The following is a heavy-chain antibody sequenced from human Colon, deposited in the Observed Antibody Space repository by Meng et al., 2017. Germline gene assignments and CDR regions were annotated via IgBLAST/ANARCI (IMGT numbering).Heavy chain of an antibody. CDR2: IHSSGNT. D-gene: IGHD2-2*01. V-gene: IGHV4-30-4*01. Sequence: QVQPQESGPGLVKPSQTLSLTCTISNGSINSADYYWNWIRQPPGKGPEWLGYIHSSGNTYYTPSLKSRLAMSLDTSKNQFSLRLTSVTAADTAVYYCARNPVIPDARTFDFWGQGALVTVSS. J-gene: IGHJ4*02. CDR1: NGSINSADYY. CDR3: ARNPVIPDARTFDF.